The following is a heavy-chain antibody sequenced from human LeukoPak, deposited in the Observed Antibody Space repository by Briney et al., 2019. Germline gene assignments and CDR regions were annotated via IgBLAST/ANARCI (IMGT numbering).Heavy chain of an antibody. CDR2: IYYSGST. Sequence: SETLSLTCTVSGGSISSYYWSWIRQPPGKGLEWIGYIYYSGSTNYNPSLKSRVTISVDTSKNQFSLKLSSETAADTAVYYCARGSRWAASKAFDYWGQGTLVTVSS. CDR3: ARGSRWAASKAFDY. CDR1: GGSISSYY. J-gene: IGHJ4*02. D-gene: IGHD6-25*01. V-gene: IGHV4-59*01.